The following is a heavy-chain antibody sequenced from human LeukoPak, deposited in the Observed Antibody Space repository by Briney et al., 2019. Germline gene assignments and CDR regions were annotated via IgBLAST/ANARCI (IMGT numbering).Heavy chain of an antibody. CDR2: ISGDGGST. J-gene: IGHJ6*02. V-gene: IGHV3-43*02. CDR1: GFTFDDYA. Sequence: GGSLRLSCAASGFTFDDYAMHWVRHAPGKGLEWVSLISGDGGSTYYADSVKGRFTISRDNSKNSLYLQMNSLRTEDTALYYCAKDTVSDGLYGMDVWGQGTTVTVSS. CDR3: AKDTVSDGLYGMDV. D-gene: IGHD1-14*01.